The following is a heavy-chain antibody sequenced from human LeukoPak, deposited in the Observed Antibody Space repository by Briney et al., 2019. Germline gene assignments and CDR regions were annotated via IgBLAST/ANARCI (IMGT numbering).Heavy chain of an antibody. V-gene: IGHV3-23*01. CDR2: ISGSGGST. CDR3: AKDQVGYYDSSGYYSWTNWFDP. J-gene: IGHJ5*02. D-gene: IGHD3-22*01. CDR1: GFTFSSYA. Sequence: GGSLRLSCAASGFTFSSYAMSWVRQAPGKGLEWVSAISGSGGSTYYADSVKGRFTISRDNSKNTLYLQMNSLRAEDTAVYYCAKDQVGYYDSSGYYSWTNWFDPWGQGTLVTVSS.